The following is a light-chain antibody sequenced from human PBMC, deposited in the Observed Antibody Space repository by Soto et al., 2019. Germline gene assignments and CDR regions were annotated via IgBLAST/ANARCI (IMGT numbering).Light chain of an antibody. Sequence: EIVMTQSPATLSVSPGERATLSCRASQSVNSNLAWYQQKPGQAPRLLTYGASTRATGIPARFSGSGSGTEFTLTISSLQSEDFAVYYCQQYNNWPPTFGQGTKVEIK. J-gene: IGKJ1*01. CDR2: GAS. V-gene: IGKV3-15*01. CDR3: QQYNNWPPT. CDR1: QSVNSN.